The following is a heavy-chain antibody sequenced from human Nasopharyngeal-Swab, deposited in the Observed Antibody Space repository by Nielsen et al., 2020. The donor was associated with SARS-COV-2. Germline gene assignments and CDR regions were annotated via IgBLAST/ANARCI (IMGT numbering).Heavy chain of an antibody. Sequence: GESLKISCAASGFIFSNYGMHWARQAPGKGLEWVAVIWYDGSSMFYADSVKGRFTISRDNSKHTLYLQLNSLRAEDTAVYYCAREDVLTGFGAPDYWGQGTLVTVSS. V-gene: IGHV3-33*08. CDR1: GFIFSNYG. D-gene: IGHD3-10*01. J-gene: IGHJ4*02. CDR3: AREDVLTGFGAPDY. CDR2: IWYDGSSM.